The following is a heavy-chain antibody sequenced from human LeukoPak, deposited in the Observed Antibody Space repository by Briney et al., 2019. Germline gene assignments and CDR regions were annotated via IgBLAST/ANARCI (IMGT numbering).Heavy chain of an antibody. J-gene: IGHJ3*02. V-gene: IGHV4-34*01. CDR1: GGSFSGYY. CDR3: ARPYGSGSSVDDTFDI. CDR2: INHSGST. D-gene: IGHD3-10*01. Sequence: PSETLSLTCAVYGGSFSGYYWSWIRQPPGKGLEWIGEINHSGSTNYNPSLKSRVTISVDTSKNQFSLKLSSVTAADTAVYYCARPYGSGSSVDDTFDIWGQGTMVIVSS.